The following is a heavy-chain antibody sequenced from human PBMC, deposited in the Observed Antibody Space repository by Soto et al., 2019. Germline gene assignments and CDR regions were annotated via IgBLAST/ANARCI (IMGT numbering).Heavy chain of an antibody. Sequence: SETLSLTCAVSGGSISSGGCSWSWIRQPPGKGLEWIGYIYYSGSTNSAQTLQGRVTMTTDTSTSTAYMELRSLRSDDTAVYYCARVSAPLVSGWFLYFDFWGQGTLVTVSS. CDR1: GGSISSGGCS. V-gene: IGHV4-61*08. CDR3: ARVSAPLVSGWFLYFDF. D-gene: IGHD6-19*01. J-gene: IGHJ4*02. CDR2: IYYSGST.